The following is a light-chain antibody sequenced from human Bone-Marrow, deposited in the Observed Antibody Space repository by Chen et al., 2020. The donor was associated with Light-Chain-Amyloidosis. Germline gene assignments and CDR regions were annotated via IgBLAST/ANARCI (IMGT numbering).Light chain of an antibody. Sequence: SYVLTQPSSVSVAPGQTAPIACGGNNIGSTSVHWYQQTPGQAPLLVVYHDSDRPSGFPERCSGANSANTATLTISRVEAGDEAYYYCQVWGRSSDRPVFGGGTKLTVL. CDR2: HDS. J-gene: IGLJ3*02. CDR3: QVWGRSSDRPV. CDR1: NIGSTS. V-gene: IGLV3-21*02.